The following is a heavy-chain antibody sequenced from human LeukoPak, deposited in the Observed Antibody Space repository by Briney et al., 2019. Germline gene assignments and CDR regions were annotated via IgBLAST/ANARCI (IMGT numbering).Heavy chain of an antibody. Sequence: GGSLRLSCAASGFTFSGSAIHWVRQASGKGLEWVGRIRSKAENYATTYAASVKGRFTISRDDSKNTAYLQINSLKTEDTAVYYCTRLRAANTESYLYYYHGMDVWGQGTTVTVSS. CDR2: IRSKAENYAT. J-gene: IGHJ6*02. CDR3: TRLRAANTESYLYYYHGMDV. V-gene: IGHV3-73*01. D-gene: IGHD1-26*01. CDR1: GFTFSGSA.